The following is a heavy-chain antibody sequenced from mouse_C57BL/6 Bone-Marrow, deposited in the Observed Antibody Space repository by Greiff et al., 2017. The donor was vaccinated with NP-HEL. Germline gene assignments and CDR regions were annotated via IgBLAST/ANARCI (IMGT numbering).Heavy chain of an antibody. Sequence: EVHLVESGGGLVQPKGSLKLSCAASGFSFNTYAMNWVRQAPGKGLEWVARIRSKSNNYATYYADSVKDRFTISRDDSESMLYLQMNNLKTEDTAMYYCVSYSRGYFDYWGQGTTLTVSS. D-gene: IGHD2-5*01. CDR2: IRSKSNNYAT. J-gene: IGHJ2*01. V-gene: IGHV10-1*01. CDR3: VSYSRGYFDY. CDR1: GFSFNTYA.